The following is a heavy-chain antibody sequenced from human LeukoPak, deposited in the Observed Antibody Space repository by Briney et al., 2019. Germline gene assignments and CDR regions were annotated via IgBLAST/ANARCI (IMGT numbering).Heavy chain of an antibody. D-gene: IGHD2-2*01. CDR2: INPNSGDT. J-gene: IGHJ4*02. Sequence: GASVKVSCKASGYTFTGYYMHWVRQAPGQGFEWMGWINPNSGDTNYPQKFQGRVTMTRDTSISTAHMELSRLRSDDTAVYYCARANPLYCSSTTCLFDYWGQGTLVTVSS. CDR1: GYTFTGYY. CDR3: ARANPLYCSSTTCLFDY. V-gene: IGHV1-2*02.